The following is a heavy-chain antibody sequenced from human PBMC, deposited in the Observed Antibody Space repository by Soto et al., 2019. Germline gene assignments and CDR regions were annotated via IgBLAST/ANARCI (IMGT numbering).Heavy chain of an antibody. CDR3: AKHSDFWSGPADP. V-gene: IGHV4-4*07. CDR1: GASISSYH. J-gene: IGHJ5*02. Sequence: PSETLSLTCSVSGASISSYHWSWIRQSAGKGLEWVGRIYSNGNTRYNPFFKSRVTMSIDTSKNQLSLKLRSVTAADTAVYYCAKHSDFWSGPADPWGQGTLVTVSS. CDR2: IYSNGNT. D-gene: IGHD3-3*01.